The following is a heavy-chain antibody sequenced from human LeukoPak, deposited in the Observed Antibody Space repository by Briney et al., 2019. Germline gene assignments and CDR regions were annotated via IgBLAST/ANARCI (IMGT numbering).Heavy chain of an antibody. CDR2: IYYSGST. CDR3: AGLGGAAAGFDY. D-gene: IGHD6-13*01. J-gene: IGHJ4*02. CDR1: GGSISSYY. Sequence: KPSEALSLTCTVSGGSISSYYWSWIRQPPGKGLEWIGYIYYSGSTNYNPSLKSRVTISVDTSKNQFSLKLSSVTAADTAVYYCAGLGGAAAGFDYWGQGTLVTVSS. V-gene: IGHV4-59*01.